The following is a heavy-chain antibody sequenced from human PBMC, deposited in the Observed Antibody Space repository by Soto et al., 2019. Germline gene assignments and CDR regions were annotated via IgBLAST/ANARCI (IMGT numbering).Heavy chain of an antibody. D-gene: IGHD2-15*01. V-gene: IGHV4-31*03. CDR2: IYQNGDT. J-gene: IGHJ4*02. CDR3: ARGDATVSSVSDY. CDR1: GGPFSSGGYY. Sequence: PSETLSLTCTVSGGPFSSGGYYWSFIRQEPGKGLEWIGYIYQNGDTSYNPSLKSRVTISADTSKTQFSLKLSSVTAADTAVYYCARGDATVSSVSDYSAQGMFVTDSA.